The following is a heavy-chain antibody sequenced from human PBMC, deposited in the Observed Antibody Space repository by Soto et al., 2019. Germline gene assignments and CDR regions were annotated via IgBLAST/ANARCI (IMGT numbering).Heavy chain of an antibody. J-gene: IGHJ4*02. D-gene: IGHD3-3*01. CDR3: AHRVLRTVFGLVTTTAIYFDF. CDR1: GFSLTTSGVG. V-gene: IGHV2-5*02. CDR2: IYWDDDK. Sequence: QITLKESGPPVVKPTETLTLTCTFSGFSLTTSGVGVGWVRQSPGKAPEWLALIYWDDDKRYSTSRKSRLTLTTDTSKTQVVLTMANVDPADTATYYCAHRVLRTVFGLVTTTAIYFDFWGQGTPVVVSS.